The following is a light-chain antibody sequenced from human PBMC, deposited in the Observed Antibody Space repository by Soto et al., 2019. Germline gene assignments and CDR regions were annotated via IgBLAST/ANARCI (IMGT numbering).Light chain of an antibody. V-gene: IGKV1-5*03. J-gene: IGKJ1*01. CDR3: QQYKTYSPT. Sequence: DIQVTQSPSALSASVGDRVTITCRASQSVDNWLAWYQRRPGKAPKLLIYMASTLEVGVPSRFSGSAPGTEFTLTISSLQPDDSATYYCQQYKTYSPTFGQGTKVDIK. CDR1: QSVDNW. CDR2: MAS.